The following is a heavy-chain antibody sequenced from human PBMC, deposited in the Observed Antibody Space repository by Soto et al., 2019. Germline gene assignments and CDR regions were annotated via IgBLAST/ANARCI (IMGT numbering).Heavy chain of an antibody. CDR1: GFTFSSYA. CDR3: AKVGDGSGSRWVDY. J-gene: IGHJ4*02. V-gene: IGHV3-23*01. Sequence: GGSLRLSCAASGFTFSSYAMSWVRQAPGKGLEWVSAISGSGGSTYYADSVKGRFTISRDNSKNTLYLQMNSLRAEDTAVYYCAKVGDGSGSRWVDYWGQGTLVTVSS. CDR2: ISGSGGST. D-gene: IGHD3-10*01.